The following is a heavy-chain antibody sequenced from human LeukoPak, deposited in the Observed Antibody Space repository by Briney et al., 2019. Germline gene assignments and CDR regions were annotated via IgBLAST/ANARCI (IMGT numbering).Heavy chain of an antibody. CDR3: ARFASIDYFDY. Sequence: QPGGSLRLSCAASAFTFSSYEMNWVRQAPGKGLEWVSYISSSGSTIYYADSVKSRFTISRDNAKNSLYLQMNSLRAEDTAVYYCARFASIDYFDYWGQGTLVTVSS. D-gene: IGHD5-12*01. CDR2: ISSSGSTI. CDR1: AFTFSSYE. J-gene: IGHJ4*02. V-gene: IGHV3-48*03.